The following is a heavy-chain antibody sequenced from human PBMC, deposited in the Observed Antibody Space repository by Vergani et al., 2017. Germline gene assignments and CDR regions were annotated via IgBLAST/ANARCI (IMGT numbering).Heavy chain of an antibody. Sequence: EVQLVESGGGLVKRGGSLRLSCAASGFTFDDYAMHWVRQAPGKGLEWVSLISWDGGSTYYADSVKGRFTISRDNSKNSLYLQMNSLRAEDTALYYCAKEKSSSGPFDYWGQGTLVTVSS. CDR2: ISWDGGST. D-gene: IGHD6-19*01. V-gene: IGHV3-43D*04. J-gene: IGHJ4*02. CDR1: GFTFDDYA. CDR3: AKEKSSSGPFDY.